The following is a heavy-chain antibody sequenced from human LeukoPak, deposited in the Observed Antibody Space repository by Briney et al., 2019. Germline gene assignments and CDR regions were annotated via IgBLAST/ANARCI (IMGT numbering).Heavy chain of an antibody. V-gene: IGHV5-51*01. Sequence: GESLKISCKGSGYSCTSYRIDWVRQIPGKGLEWMGIIYPGDSDTRYSPSFQGQVTISADKSISTAYLQWSSLKASDTAMYYCARQNYYDSSGSAFDIWGQGTMVIVSS. J-gene: IGHJ3*02. CDR1: GYSCTSYR. CDR2: IYPGDSDT. CDR3: ARQNYYDSSGSAFDI. D-gene: IGHD3-22*01.